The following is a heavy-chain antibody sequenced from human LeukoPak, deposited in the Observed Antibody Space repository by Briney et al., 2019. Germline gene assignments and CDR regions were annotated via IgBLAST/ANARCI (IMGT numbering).Heavy chain of an antibody. CDR1: GYSISSGYY. CDR3: ARDRTYYYGSGSLNAFDI. D-gene: IGHD3-10*01. Sequence: PSETLSLTCTVSGYSISSGYYWGWSRQPPGKGLEWVGINYHSGSTYYHPTLRSGVTISVDTSKNQFSLKLSSVTAADTAVYYCARDRTYYYGSGSLNAFDIWGQGTMVTVSS. V-gene: IGHV4-38-2*02. J-gene: IGHJ3*02. CDR2: NYHSGST.